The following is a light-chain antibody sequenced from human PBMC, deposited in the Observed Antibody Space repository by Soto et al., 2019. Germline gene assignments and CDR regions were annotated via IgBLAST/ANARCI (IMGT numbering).Light chain of an antibody. J-gene: IGLJ3*02. V-gene: IGLV2-23*01. CDR3: SSFSGTSTWV. CDR1: SSDVGNYKL. Sequence: QSVLTQPASVSGSPGQWITISCSGTSSDVGNYKLVSWYQQHPGKAPKLILYEGSKRPSGVSNRFSGSKSGNTASLTISGLQAEDEADYYCSSFSGTSTWVFGGGTKLTVL. CDR2: EGS.